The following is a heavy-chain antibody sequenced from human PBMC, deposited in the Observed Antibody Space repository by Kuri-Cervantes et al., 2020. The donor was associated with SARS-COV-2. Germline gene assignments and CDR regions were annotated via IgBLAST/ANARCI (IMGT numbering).Heavy chain of an antibody. D-gene: IGHD4-17*01. CDR2: IIPIFGTA. J-gene: IGHJ3*02. V-gene: IGHV1-69*13. CDR3: AREMTTVTTSDAFDI. CDR1: GGTFSSYA. Sequence: SVKVSCKASGGTFSSYAISWVRQAPGQGLEWMGGIIPIFGTANYAQKFQGRVTITADESTSTAYMELSRLRSEDTAVYYCAREMTTVTTSDAFDIWGQGTRVTCSS.